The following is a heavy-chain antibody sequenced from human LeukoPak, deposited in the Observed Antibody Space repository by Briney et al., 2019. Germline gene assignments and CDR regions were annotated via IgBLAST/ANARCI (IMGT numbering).Heavy chain of an antibody. Sequence: GGSLRLSCAAPGFTFSSYAMSWVRQAPGKGLEWVSAISGSGGSTYYADSVKGRFTISRDNSKNTLYLQMNSLRAEDTAVYYCAKAYCSSTSGYADYWGQGTLVTVSS. CDR3: AKAYCSSTSGYADY. CDR2: ISGSGGST. V-gene: IGHV3-23*01. J-gene: IGHJ4*02. D-gene: IGHD2-2*01. CDR1: GFTFSSYA.